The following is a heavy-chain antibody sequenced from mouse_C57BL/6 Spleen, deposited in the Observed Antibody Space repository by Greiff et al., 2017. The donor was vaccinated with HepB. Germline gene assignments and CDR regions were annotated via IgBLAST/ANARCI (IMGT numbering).Heavy chain of an antibody. CDR3: ARDDYDGPFAY. CDR1: GYAFSSYW. V-gene: IGHV1-80*01. Sequence: QVQLKQSGAELVKPGASVKISCKASGYAFSSYWMNWVKQRPGKGLEWIGQIYPGDGDTNYNGKFKGKATLTADKSSSTAYMQLSSLTSEDSAVYFCARDDYDGPFAYWGQGTLVTVSA. CDR2: IYPGDGDT. J-gene: IGHJ3*01. D-gene: IGHD2-4*01.